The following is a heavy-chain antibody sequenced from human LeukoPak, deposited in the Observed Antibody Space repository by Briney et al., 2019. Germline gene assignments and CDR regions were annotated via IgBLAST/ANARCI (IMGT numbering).Heavy chain of an antibody. CDR1: GLIFTGYS. Sequence: GGSLRLSCAASGLIFTGYSMNWVRQTPGKGLEWVSSISPSGDAMYHADSVKGRFTISRDNAKNTLYLQMNSLRAEDTAVYYCLRDLNWSLDQWGQGTLVTVSS. J-gene: IGHJ4*02. CDR3: LRDLNWSLDQ. D-gene: IGHD1-20*01. CDR2: ISPSGDAM. V-gene: IGHV3-21*01.